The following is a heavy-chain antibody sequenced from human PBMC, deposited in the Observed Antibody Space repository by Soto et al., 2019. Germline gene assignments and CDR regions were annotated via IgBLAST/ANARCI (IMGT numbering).Heavy chain of an antibody. Sequence: EVQLFESGGDLVQPGGTLRLSCSSSGFRCNNYVMNWVRQASGKGLEWVSTVSPTGDSTFYADSVKGRFTISRDNSKNTLYLQMNSLRAEDVAVSYCARRAITASTTLGAFDAWGQGTTVTVSS. D-gene: IGHD1-7*01. V-gene: IGHV3-23*01. CDR2: VSPTGDST. J-gene: IGHJ3*01. CDR1: GFRCNNYV. CDR3: ARRAITASTTLGAFDA.